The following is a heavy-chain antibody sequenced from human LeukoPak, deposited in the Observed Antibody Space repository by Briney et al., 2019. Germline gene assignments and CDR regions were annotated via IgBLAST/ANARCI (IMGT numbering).Heavy chain of an antibody. J-gene: IGHJ4*02. V-gene: IGHV3-48*01. CDR1: GFTFSSYS. CDR3: ARECGSSMRSFDY. Sequence: PGGSLRLSCAASGFTFSSYSMNWVRQAPGKGLEWVSYISSSSSTIYYADSVKGRFTISRDNAKNSLYLQMNSLRAEDTAVYYCARECGSSMRSFDYWGQGTLVTVSS. CDR2: ISSSSSTI.